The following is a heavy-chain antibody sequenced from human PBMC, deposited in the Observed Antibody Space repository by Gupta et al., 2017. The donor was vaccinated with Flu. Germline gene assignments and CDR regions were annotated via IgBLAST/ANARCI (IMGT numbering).Heavy chain of an antibody. CDR2: INSDGSST. Sequence: EVQLVESGGGLVQPGGSLRLSCAASGFTFSGDWMHWVRQAPGKGLVWVSRINSDGSSTSYADSVKGRFTISRDNAKNTLYLQMNSLRAEDTAVYYCARAVDSSGWYNWYFDLWGRGTLVTVSS. CDR1: GFTFSGDW. V-gene: IGHV3-74*01. J-gene: IGHJ2*01. CDR3: ARAVDSSGWYNWYFDL. D-gene: IGHD6-19*01.